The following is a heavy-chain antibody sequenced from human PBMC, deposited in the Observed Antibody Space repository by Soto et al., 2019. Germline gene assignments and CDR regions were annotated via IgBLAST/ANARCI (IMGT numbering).Heavy chain of an antibody. CDR2: IIPIFGTA. CDR3: ARDRSTIAANTWFDP. Sequence: QVQLVQSGAEVKKPGSSVKVSCKASGGTFSRYTISWVRQAPGQGLEWMGGIIPIFGTANYAQKFQGRVTITADESTSTGYMELSSLRSEDTAVYYCARDRSTIAANTWFDPWGQGTLVIVSS. D-gene: IGHD2-15*01. J-gene: IGHJ5*02. V-gene: IGHV1-69*01. CDR1: GGTFSRYT.